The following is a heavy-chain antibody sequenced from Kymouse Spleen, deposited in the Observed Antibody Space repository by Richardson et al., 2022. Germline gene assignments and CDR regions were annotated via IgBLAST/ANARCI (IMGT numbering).Heavy chain of an antibody. J-gene: IGHJ4*02. Sequence: QVQLQESGPGLVKPSETLSLTCTVSGGSVSSGSYYWSWIRQPPGKGLEWIGYIYYSGSTNYNPSLKSRVTISVDTSKNQFSLKLSSVTAADTAVYYCARDRGSSPYFDYWGQGTLVTVSS. D-gene: IGHD6-6*01. V-gene: IGHV4-61*01. CDR2: IYYSGST. CDR1: GGSVSSGSYY. CDR3: ARDRGSSPYFDY.